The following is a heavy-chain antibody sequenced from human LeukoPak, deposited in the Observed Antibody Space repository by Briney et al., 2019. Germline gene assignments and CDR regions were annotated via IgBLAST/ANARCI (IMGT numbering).Heavy chain of an antibody. CDR1: GGTFSNYA. V-gene: IGHV1-2*02. CDR3: ARVEDYDILPLDY. CDR2: INPTSGGT. J-gene: IGHJ4*02. Sequence: ASVTVSCKASGGTFSNYAIGWVRQAPGQGLEWMGWINPTSGGTNYAQKFQGRVTMTRDTSISTAYMELSRLRSDDTAVYYCARVEDYDILPLDYWGQGTLVTVSS. D-gene: IGHD3-9*01.